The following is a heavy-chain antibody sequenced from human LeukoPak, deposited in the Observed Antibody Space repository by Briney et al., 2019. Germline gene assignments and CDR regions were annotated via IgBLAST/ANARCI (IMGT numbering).Heavy chain of an antibody. J-gene: IGHJ4*02. CDR2: IYTSGST. CDR3: ARASNWNYFRALDY. CDR1: GGSFSGYY. V-gene: IGHV4-59*10. D-gene: IGHD1-7*01. Sequence: SETLSLTCAVYGGSFSGYYWSWIRQPAGKGLEWIGRIYTSGSTNYNPSLKSRVTISVDTSKNQFSLKLSSVTAADTAVYYCARASNWNYFRALDYWGQGTLVTVSS.